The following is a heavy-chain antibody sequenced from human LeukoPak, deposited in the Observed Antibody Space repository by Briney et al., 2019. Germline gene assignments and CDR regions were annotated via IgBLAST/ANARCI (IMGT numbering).Heavy chain of an antibody. CDR1: GGSISSYY. Sequence: SETLSLTCTVSGGSISSYYRSWIRQPPGKGLEWIGYIYYSGSTNYNPSLKSRVTISVDTSKKQFSLKLRSVTAADTAVYYCARVSGYDWESFYDYWGQGTLVTVSS. D-gene: IGHD5-12*01. CDR2: IYYSGST. CDR3: ARVSGYDWESFYDY. J-gene: IGHJ4*02. V-gene: IGHV4-59*01.